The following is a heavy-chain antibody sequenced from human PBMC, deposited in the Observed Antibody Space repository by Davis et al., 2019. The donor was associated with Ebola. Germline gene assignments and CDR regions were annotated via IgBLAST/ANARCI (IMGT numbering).Heavy chain of an antibody. Sequence: GESLKISCAASGFTFSSYGMHWVRQAPGKGLEWVSFISTSGTYINYADSVKGRFTISRDNAKNSLYLEMNSLGAEDTAVNYCAKDGPMVRGVLDYWGQGTLVTVSS. V-gene: IGHV3-21*01. CDR2: ISTSGTYI. CDR1: GFTFSSYG. D-gene: IGHD3-10*01. CDR3: AKDGPMVRGVLDY. J-gene: IGHJ4*02.